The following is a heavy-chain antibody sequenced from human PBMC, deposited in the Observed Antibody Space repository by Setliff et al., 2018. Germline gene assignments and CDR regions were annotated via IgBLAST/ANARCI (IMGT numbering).Heavy chain of an antibody. CDR1: GYTFTSYD. J-gene: IGHJ3*02. Sequence: ASVKVSCKASGYTFTSYDINWVRQATGQGLEWMGWMNPNXXXXXYXXXXQGSVTMTRSTSISTAFMELSSLRSEDTAVYYCARVPRGRDDAFHIWGQGTMVTVSS. CDR3: ARVPRGRDDAFHI. CDR2: MNPNXXXX. V-gene: IGHV1-8*02.